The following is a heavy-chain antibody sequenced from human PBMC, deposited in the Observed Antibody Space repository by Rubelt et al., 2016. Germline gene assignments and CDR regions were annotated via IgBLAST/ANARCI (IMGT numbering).Heavy chain of an antibody. D-gene: IGHD6-19*01. J-gene: IGHJ4*02. Sequence: QITLKESGPTLVKPTQTLTLTCTFSGFSLSTSGVGVGWIRQPPRRTLEWLAFIYWDDDRRYSPSLKSRLTITKDTPKNQVVLTMTNMDPVDTATYYCAHRLPEGGWFGSGWDQGTFDYWGRGTLVTVSS. CDR3: AHRLPEGGWFGSGWDQGTFDY. CDR1: GFSLSTSGVG. V-gene: IGHV2-5*02. CDR2: IYWDDDR.